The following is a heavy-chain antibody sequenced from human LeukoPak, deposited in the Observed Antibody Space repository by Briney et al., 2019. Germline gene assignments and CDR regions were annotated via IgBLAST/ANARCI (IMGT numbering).Heavy chain of an antibody. CDR1: GGTFSSYA. V-gene: IGHV1-69*04. J-gene: IGHJ4*02. Sequence: ASVKVSCKASGGTFSSYAISWVRQAPGQGLEWMGRIIPILGIANYAQKFQGRVTMTRDTSISTAYMELSRLRSDDTAVYYCARANSEPIDYWGQGTLVTVSS. CDR3: ARANSEPIDY. CDR2: IIPILGIA. D-gene: IGHD2/OR15-2a*01.